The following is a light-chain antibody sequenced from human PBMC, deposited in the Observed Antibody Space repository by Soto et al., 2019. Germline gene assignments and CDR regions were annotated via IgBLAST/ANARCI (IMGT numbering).Light chain of an antibody. CDR1: QSISHF. CDR2: SAS. CDR3: QQGYSNPWT. Sequence: DIQMTQSPSSLSASVGDRVTITCRASQSISHFLNWYQQKPGKAPKLLIYSASTLHSGVPSRFSGSGSGTDFTPIISSLQPEDFATYYCQQGYSNPWTFGQGTKVDIK. V-gene: IGKV1-39*01. J-gene: IGKJ1*01.